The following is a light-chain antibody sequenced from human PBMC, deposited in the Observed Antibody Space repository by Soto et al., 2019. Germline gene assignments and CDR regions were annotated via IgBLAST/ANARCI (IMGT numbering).Light chain of an antibody. V-gene: IGKV1-5*01. J-gene: IGKJ1*01. CDR2: DAS. CDR3: QQYNDEPWT. Sequence: DIQMTQSPSTLSASVGDRVTITCRASQKIGNWLAWYQQKPWKTPDLLIYDASSLESGVPLRFSGSGSGTEFTLSISSLQTDDSATYYCQQYNDEPWTFGQGTKVEIK. CDR1: QKIGNW.